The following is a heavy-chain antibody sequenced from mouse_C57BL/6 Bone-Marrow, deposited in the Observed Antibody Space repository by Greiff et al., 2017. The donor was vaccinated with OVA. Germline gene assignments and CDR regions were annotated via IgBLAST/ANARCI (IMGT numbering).Heavy chain of an antibody. CDR1: GFTFSSYG. V-gene: IGHV5-6*01. J-gene: IGHJ3*01. CDR2: ISSGGSYT. D-gene: IGHD2-4*01. Sequence: DVQLVESGGDLVKPGGSLKLSCAASGFTFSSYGMSWVRQTPDKRLEWVATISSGGSYTYYPDSVKGRFTISRDNAKNTLYLQMSSLKSEDTAMYYCARHDYDGAYWGQGTLVTVSA. CDR3: ARHDYDGAY.